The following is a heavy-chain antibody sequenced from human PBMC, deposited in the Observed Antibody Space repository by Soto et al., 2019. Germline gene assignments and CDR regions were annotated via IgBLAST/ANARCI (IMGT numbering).Heavy chain of an antibody. D-gene: IGHD2-15*01. Sequence: QVQLVQSGAEVKKPGSSVKVSCKASGGTFSSYAISWVRQAPGQGLEWMGGFIPIFGTANYAQKFQGRVTITADESTSTAYMELSSLRSEDTAVYYCARDQMTGSGGSSSYAFDIWGQGTMVTVSS. J-gene: IGHJ3*02. V-gene: IGHV1-69*01. CDR3: ARDQMTGSGGSSSYAFDI. CDR2: FIPIFGTA. CDR1: GGTFSSYA.